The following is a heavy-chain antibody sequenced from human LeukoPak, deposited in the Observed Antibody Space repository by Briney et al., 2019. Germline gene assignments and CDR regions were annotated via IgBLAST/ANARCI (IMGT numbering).Heavy chain of an antibody. Sequence: SETLSLTCTVSGGSISSGSYYWSWLRQPAGRGLEWIGRIYTSGSTNYNPSLKSRVTISVDTSKNQSSLKLSSVTAADTAVYYCARGRSLGSTYYFDYWGQGTLVTVSS. CDR2: IYTSGST. D-gene: IGHD2-2*01. J-gene: IGHJ4*02. CDR1: GGSISSGSYY. V-gene: IGHV4-61*02. CDR3: ARGRSLGSTYYFDY.